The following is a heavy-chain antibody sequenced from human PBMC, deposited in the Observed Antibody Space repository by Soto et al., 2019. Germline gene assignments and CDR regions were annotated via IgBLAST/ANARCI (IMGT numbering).Heavy chain of an antibody. CDR2: INPSGGSI. D-gene: IGHD5-18*01. V-gene: IGHV1-46*03. CDR3: ARAVTGKVDTAKVDY. J-gene: IGHJ4*02. Sequence: QVQLVQSGAEVKKPGASVKVSCKASGYNFTSYYMHWVRQAPGQGLEWMGIINPSGGSISYAQKFQGRVTMTRDTSTSTVYMELSSLRSEDTAVYYCARAVTGKVDTAKVDYWGQGTLVTVSS. CDR1: GYNFTSYY.